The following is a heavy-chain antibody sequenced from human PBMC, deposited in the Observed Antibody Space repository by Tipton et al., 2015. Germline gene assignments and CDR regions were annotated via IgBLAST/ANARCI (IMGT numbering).Heavy chain of an antibody. Sequence: VKPSETLSLTCTVSGDSISSSAYYWGWIRQPPGKGLEWIGSIYYTGNTYYNPSLKSRVTISVDTSKNQFSLKLSSVTAADTAVYYCARHTPWYQGDAFDIWGQGTMVTVSS. CDR2: IYYTGNT. CDR3: ARHTPWYQGDAFDI. V-gene: IGHV4-39*01. CDR1: GDSISSSAYY. J-gene: IGHJ3*02. D-gene: IGHD6-13*01.